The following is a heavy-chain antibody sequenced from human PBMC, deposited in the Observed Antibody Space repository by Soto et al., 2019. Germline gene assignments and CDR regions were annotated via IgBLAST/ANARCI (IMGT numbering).Heavy chain of an antibody. V-gene: IGHV3-23*01. D-gene: IGHD1-20*01. CDR3: AKNPGISYYYYYMDV. Sequence: PGWSLRLSCAASGFTFSSYAMSWVRQAPGKGLEWVSAISGSGGSTYYADSVKGRFTISRDNSKNTLYLQMNSLRAEDTAVYYCAKNPGISYYYYYMDVWGKGTTVTVSS. J-gene: IGHJ6*03. CDR2: ISGSGGST. CDR1: GFTFSSYA.